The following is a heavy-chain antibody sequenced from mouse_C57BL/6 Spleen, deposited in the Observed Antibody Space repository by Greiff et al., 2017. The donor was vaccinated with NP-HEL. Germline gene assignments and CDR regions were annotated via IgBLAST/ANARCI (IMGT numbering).Heavy chain of an antibody. Sequence: VQLQQSGPELVKPGASVKISCKASGYSFTSYYIHWVKQRPGQGLEWIGWIYPGSGNTKYNEKFKGKATLTADTSSSTAYMQLSSLTSEDSAVYYCARGPYYYGSSHWYFDVWGTGTTVTVSS. CDR1: GYSFTSYY. J-gene: IGHJ1*03. CDR3: ARGPYYYGSSHWYFDV. CDR2: IYPGSGNT. D-gene: IGHD1-1*01. V-gene: IGHV1-66*01.